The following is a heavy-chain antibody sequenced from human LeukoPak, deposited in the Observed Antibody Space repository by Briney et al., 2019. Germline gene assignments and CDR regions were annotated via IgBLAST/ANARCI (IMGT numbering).Heavy chain of an antibody. Sequence: GESLKISCKGSGYAFTSYWIAWVRQKPGKGLEWMGMLYNGDPDIRYSPSFQGQVTFSVDKSITTAYLQWSSLKASDTAMYYCARPSPYCGGDCYFDYWGQGTLVTVSS. D-gene: IGHD2-21*02. J-gene: IGHJ4*02. V-gene: IGHV5-51*01. CDR3: ARPSPYCGGDCYFDY. CDR1: GYAFTSYW. CDR2: LYNGDPDI.